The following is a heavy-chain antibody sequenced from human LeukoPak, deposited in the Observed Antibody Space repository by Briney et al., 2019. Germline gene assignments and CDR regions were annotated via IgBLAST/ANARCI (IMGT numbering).Heavy chain of an antibody. V-gene: IGHV3-23*01. Sequence: GGSLRLSCVASGFSFANYAMNWVRQAPGKGLEWVSLIIGSSGSTFYADSVKGRFTISRDKSKNTLYLQMNSLRAEDTAVYYCAKGAYDYIEIAYFDYWGQGSLVTVSS. D-gene: IGHD5-12*01. CDR1: GFSFANYA. CDR2: IIGSSGST. CDR3: AKGAYDYIEIAYFDY. J-gene: IGHJ4*02.